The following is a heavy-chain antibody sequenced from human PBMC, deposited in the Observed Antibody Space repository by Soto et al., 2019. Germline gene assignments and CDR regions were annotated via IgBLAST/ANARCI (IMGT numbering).Heavy chain of an antibody. D-gene: IGHD3-22*01. Sequence: GGSLRLSCAASGFTFNIYSMNWVRQAPGKGLEWVSSISSRSSNIDYADSVKGRFTISRDNANNSLYLQMNDLSADDTAVYYCARDTKMLAPLIYMDHWGRGTLVTVSS. CDR1: GFTFNIYS. J-gene: IGHJ4*02. V-gene: IGHV3-21*01. CDR2: ISSRSSNI. CDR3: ARDTKMLAPLIYMDH.